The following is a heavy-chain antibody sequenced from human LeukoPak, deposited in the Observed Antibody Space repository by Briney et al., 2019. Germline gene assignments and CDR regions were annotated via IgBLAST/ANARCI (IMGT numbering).Heavy chain of an antibody. D-gene: IGHD2-2*01. CDR2: ISSSSSYT. Sequence: PGGSLRLTCPASGFTFSDYYMSWIRQAPGKGLDWVSYISSSSSYTNYADSMKGRFTIYRDNSKNTLYLQMCCLRAEDTAVYYCVKGFFSSTSCYGYYYYGMDVWGKATTVSDCS. CDR1: GFTFSDYY. CDR3: VKGFFSSTSCYGYYYYGMDV. V-gene: IGHV3-11*06. J-gene: IGHJ6*04.